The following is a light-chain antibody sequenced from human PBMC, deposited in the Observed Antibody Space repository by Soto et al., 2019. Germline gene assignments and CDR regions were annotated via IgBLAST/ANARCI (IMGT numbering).Light chain of an antibody. CDR1: QSVSKNF. Sequence: EIVLTQSPGTLSLSPGERATLSCRASQSVSKNFLAWYQQKPGQAPRLLISGASNRATGIPDRFSGSGSGTDFSLTIDRLEPEDFAVYYCQRYGGSPLYTFGQGTKLEIK. CDR2: GAS. J-gene: IGKJ2*01. CDR3: QRYGGSPLYT. V-gene: IGKV3-20*01.